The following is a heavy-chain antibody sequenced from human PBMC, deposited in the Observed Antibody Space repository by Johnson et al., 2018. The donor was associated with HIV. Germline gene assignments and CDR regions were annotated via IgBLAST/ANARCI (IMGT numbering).Heavy chain of an antibody. CDR2: IRYDGSNK. CDR1: GFTFNSYG. Sequence: HVQLVESGGGVVQPGGSLRLSCAASGFTFNSYGMHWVRQAPGKGLEWVAFIRYDGSNKYYADSVKGRFTISRDNSKNTLYLQMNSLRAEDTAVYYCGGSYYYDSSGYYARNAFDIWGQGTMVTVSS. V-gene: IGHV3-30*02. D-gene: IGHD3-22*01. J-gene: IGHJ3*02. CDR3: GGSYYYDSSGYYARNAFDI.